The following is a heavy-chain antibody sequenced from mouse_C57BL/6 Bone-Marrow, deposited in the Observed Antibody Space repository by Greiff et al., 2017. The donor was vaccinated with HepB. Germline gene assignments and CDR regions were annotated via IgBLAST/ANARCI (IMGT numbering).Heavy chain of an antibody. CDR2: ISSGGDYI. J-gene: IGHJ3*01. CDR3: TRERLRGFAY. D-gene: IGHD3-2*02. V-gene: IGHV5-9-1*02. CDR1: GFTFSSYA. Sequence: EVKVVESGEGLVKPGGSLKLSCAASGFTFSSYAMSWVRQTPEKRLEWVAYISSGGDYIYYEDTVKGRCTISRDNARNNLYLQMSRLTSEDTAMYYCTRERLRGFAYWGQGSLVTVSA.